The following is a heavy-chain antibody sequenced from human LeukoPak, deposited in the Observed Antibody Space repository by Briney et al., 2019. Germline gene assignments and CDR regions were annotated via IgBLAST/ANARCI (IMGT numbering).Heavy chain of an antibody. CDR2: ISYDGSNK. CDR1: GFTFSSYA. Sequence: GGSLRFSCAASGFTFSSYAMHWVRQAPGKGLEWVAVISYDGSNKYYADSVKGRFTISRDNSKNTLYLQMNSLRAEDTAVYYCARGTRPFDYWGQGTLVTVSS. CDR3: ARGTRPFDY. V-gene: IGHV3-30*04. D-gene: IGHD1-1*01. J-gene: IGHJ4*02.